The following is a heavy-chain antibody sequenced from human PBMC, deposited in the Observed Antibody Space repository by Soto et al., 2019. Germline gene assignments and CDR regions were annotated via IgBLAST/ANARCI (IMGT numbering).Heavy chain of an antibody. CDR3: ARDGVKVTLFGVATHRGYGLDV. CDR2: ISSSRSFI. V-gene: IGHV3-21*01. J-gene: IGHJ6*02. CDR1: GFSFSNYN. Sequence: LRLSCAASGFSFSNYNMNWVRQAPGKGLEWVSSISSSRSFIYYADSVKGRFTVSRDNAKNSLYLQMNSLRAEDTAVYYCARDGVKVTLFGVATHRGYGLDVWGQGTTVTVSS. D-gene: IGHD3-3*01.